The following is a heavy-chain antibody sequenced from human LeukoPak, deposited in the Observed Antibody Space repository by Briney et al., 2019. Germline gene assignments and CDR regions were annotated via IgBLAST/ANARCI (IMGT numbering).Heavy chain of an antibody. CDR2: ISSSGSTI. Sequence: GGSPRLSCAASGFTFSSYEMNWVRQAPGKGLEWVSYISSSGSTIYYADSVKGRFTISRDNAKNSLYLQMNSLRAEDTAVYYCAREGTYDYVWGSYRAYYMDVWGKGTTVTVSS. J-gene: IGHJ6*03. D-gene: IGHD3-16*02. V-gene: IGHV3-48*03. CDR3: AREGTYDYVWGSYRAYYMDV. CDR1: GFTFSSYE.